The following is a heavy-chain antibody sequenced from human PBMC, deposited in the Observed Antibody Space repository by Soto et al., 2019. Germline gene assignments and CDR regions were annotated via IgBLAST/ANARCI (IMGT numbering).Heavy chain of an antibody. CDR1: GFTFSDFV. J-gene: IGHJ6*02. V-gene: IGHV3-9*01. CDR3: AKGLPVFFYGVDV. CDR2: IQWDSTKI. Sequence: EVQLVESGGGVVHPGESLRLSCVTSGFTFSDFVMQWVRQAPGKGLEWVSGIQWDSTKIAYADSLGGRFTISRDNAQNALYLQINSLRPEDTALYYCAKGLPVFFYGVDVWGQGTTVTVSS.